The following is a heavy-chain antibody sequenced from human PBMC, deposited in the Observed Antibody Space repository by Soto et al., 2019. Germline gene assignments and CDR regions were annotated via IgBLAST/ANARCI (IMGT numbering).Heavy chain of an antibody. CDR1: GFTFYGAW. CDR2: IKSKADGGTT. V-gene: IGHV3-15*01. J-gene: IGHJ4*01. D-gene: IGHD3-9*01. CDR3: TTLRDYDILTGYHPS. Sequence: GGSLRLSCAASGFTFYGAWMSWVRQAPGKGLQWVGHIKSKADGGTTDYAPPVKGRFTISRDDSKDTPYLQMSSLKSEDTGVYYCTTLRDYDILTGYHPSWGQGTLVTVS.